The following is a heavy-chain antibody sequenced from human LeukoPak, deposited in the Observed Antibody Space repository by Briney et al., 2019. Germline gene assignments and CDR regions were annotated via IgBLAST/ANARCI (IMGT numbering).Heavy chain of an antibody. Sequence: SETLSLTCTVSGASVSDGNFYWSWVRQAAGKGLEWIGRIYSSEDTKYNPSLKSRVTISLDTSKNQLALRLTSVTAADTAVYYCARRVSGYYLYFDYWGQGTLVTVSS. J-gene: IGHJ4*02. V-gene: IGHV4-61*02. CDR1: GASVSDGNFY. CDR3: ARRVSGYYLYFDY. D-gene: IGHD3-22*01. CDR2: IYSSEDT.